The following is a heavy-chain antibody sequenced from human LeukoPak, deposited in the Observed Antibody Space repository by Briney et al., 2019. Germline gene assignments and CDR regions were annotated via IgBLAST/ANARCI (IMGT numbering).Heavy chain of an antibody. CDR1: GYTFTGYY. V-gene: IGHV1-2*02. CDR2: INPNSGGT. Sequence: ASVKVSCKASGYTFTGYYMHWVRQAPGQGREWMGWINPNSGGTNYAQKFQGRVTMTRDTSISTAYMELSRLRSDDTAVYYCAREPKGVYYDSSGYYPLFDYWGQGTLVTVSS. J-gene: IGHJ4*02. CDR3: AREPKGVYYDSSGYYPLFDY. D-gene: IGHD3-22*01.